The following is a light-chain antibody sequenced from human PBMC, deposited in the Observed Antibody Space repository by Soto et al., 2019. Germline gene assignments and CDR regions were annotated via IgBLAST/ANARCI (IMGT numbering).Light chain of an antibody. V-gene: IGLV2-23*01. J-gene: IGLJ6*01. CDR1: SNTIGGYNV. CDR3: CSYVGATTYV. Sequence: QSALTQPASVSGSPGQSITISCTGSSNTIGGYNVVSWYQQHPGKAPKVIIYEGIKRPSGVSNRVSGAISGSTASLTISGLQAEDEADYYCCSYVGATTYVFGSGTKLTVL. CDR2: EGI.